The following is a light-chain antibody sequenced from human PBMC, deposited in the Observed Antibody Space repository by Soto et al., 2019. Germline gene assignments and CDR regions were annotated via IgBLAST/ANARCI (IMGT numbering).Light chain of an antibody. J-gene: IGKJ4*01. V-gene: IGKV1-9*01. CDR2: SES. Sequence: IQLTQSPSSLSASVGDRFTITCLASQGITSYLACYQQRTGKAPGLLIYSESTLQSGVPSRLSGSGYGKDFSLTISNLQPEDFATYYCQQLYSHPLTFGGGTKV. CDR1: QGITSY. CDR3: QQLYSHPLT.